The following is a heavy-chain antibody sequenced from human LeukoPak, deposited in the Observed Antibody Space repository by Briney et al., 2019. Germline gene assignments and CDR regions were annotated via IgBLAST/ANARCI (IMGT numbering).Heavy chain of an antibody. Sequence: ASVKVSCKASGYTFTSYDINWVRQATGQGLEWMGWMNPNSGNTGYAQKFQGRVTMTRNTSISTAYMELSSLRSEDTAVYYCARIPTPGYSSGWSRGDYWGQGTLVTVSS. CDR3: ARIPTPGYSSGWSRGDY. V-gene: IGHV1-8*01. D-gene: IGHD6-19*01. J-gene: IGHJ4*02. CDR1: GYTFTSYD. CDR2: MNPNSGNT.